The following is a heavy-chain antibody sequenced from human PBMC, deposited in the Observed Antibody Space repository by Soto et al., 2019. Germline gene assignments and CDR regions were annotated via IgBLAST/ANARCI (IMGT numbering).Heavy chain of an antibody. CDR1: GFTVSSYA. CDR3: ARAKFTFGGVITNYFDY. J-gene: IGHJ4*02. D-gene: IGHD3-16*02. Sequence: GGSLRLSCAASGFTVSSYAMHWVRQAPGKGLEWVAVISYDGSNKYYADSVKGRFTISRDNSKNTLHLQMNSLRAEDTAVYYCARAKFTFGGVITNYFDYWGQGTLVTVSS. CDR2: ISYDGSNK. V-gene: IGHV3-30-3*01.